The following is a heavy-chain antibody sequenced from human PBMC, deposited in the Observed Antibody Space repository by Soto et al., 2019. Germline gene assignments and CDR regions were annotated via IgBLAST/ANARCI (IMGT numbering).Heavy chain of an antibody. D-gene: IGHD2-21*02. Sequence: KASETLSLTCAVSGGSFSGFYWTWIRQPPGEGLEWIGEINHSGTANFNPSLRSRLTISLASSKKHFSLKLTSMTAADAAVYYCARADRTLVTSYGLAVWGQGTTVTVSS. CDR3: ARADRTLVTSYGLAV. CDR1: GGSFSGFY. V-gene: IGHV4-34*01. J-gene: IGHJ6*02. CDR2: INHSGTA.